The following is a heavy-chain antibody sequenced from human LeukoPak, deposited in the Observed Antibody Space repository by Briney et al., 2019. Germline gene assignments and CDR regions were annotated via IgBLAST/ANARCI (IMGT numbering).Heavy chain of an antibody. D-gene: IGHD6-13*01. V-gene: IGHV3-74*01. CDR2: ISSDGSST. CDR3: AREFSAAGRYYYYYYMDV. J-gene: IGHJ6*03. Sequence: GGSLRLSCAASGFTFSSYWMHWVRQAPGKGLVWVSRISSDGSSTSYADSVKGRFTISRDNAKNTLYLQMNSLRAEDTAVYYCAREFSAAGRYYYYYYMDVWGKGTTVTVSS. CDR1: GFTFSSYW.